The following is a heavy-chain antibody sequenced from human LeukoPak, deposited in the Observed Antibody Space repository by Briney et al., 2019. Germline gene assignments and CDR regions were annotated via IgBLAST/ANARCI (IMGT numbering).Heavy chain of an antibody. V-gene: IGHV3-30*02. CDR2: IRYDGSNK. J-gene: IGHJ6*03. Sequence: GGSLRLSCAASGFTFSSYGMHWVHQAPGKGLEWVAFIRYDGSNKYYADSVKGRFTISRDNSKNTLYLQMNSLRAEDTAVYYCAKEGDYYYYYMDVWGKGTTVTVSS. CDR1: GFTFSSYG. CDR3: AKEGDYYYYYMDV. D-gene: IGHD1-26*01.